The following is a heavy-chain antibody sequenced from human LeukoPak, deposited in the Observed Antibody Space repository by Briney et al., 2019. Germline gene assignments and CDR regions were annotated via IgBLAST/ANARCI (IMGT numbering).Heavy chain of an antibody. D-gene: IGHD3-22*01. J-gene: IGHJ4*02. V-gene: IGHV4-59*01. CDR2: IYYSGST. CDR1: GGSISSYY. CDR3: ARDSSGYYRIDY. Sequence: PSETLSLTCTVSGGSISSYYWSWIRQPPGKGLEWIGYIYYSGSTNYNPSLKSRVTISVDTSKNQFSLKLSSVTAADTAVYYCARDSSGYYRIDYWGQGTLVTVSS.